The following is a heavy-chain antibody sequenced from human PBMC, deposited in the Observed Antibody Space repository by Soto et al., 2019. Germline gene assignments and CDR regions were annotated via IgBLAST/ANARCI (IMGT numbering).Heavy chain of an antibody. CDR1: GYRFSSYW. Sequence: GESLKISCKGSGYRFSSYWIGWVRQMPGKGLEWIGIIYPGDSDTRYSPSFQGQVTLSADKSISTAYLQWSSLKASDSAMYYCARRDDFKSMDVWGQGTTVTVSS. D-gene: IGHD1-1*01. CDR2: IYPGDSDT. J-gene: IGHJ6*02. V-gene: IGHV5-51*01. CDR3: ARRDDFKSMDV.